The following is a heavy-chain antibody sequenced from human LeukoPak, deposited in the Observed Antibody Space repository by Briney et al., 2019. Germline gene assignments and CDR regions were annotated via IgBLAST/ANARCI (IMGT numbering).Heavy chain of an antibody. J-gene: IGHJ4*02. CDR3: ARDRDRCSGGSCYSGNFDY. Sequence: GASVKVSCKASGYTFTSYGISWVRQAPGQGLEWMGWISAYNGNTNYAQKLQGRVTMTTDTSTSTAYMELRSLRSDDTAVYYCARDRDRCSGGSCYSGNFDYWGQGTLVTVSS. D-gene: IGHD2-15*01. CDR1: GYTFTSYG. V-gene: IGHV1-18*01. CDR2: ISAYNGNT.